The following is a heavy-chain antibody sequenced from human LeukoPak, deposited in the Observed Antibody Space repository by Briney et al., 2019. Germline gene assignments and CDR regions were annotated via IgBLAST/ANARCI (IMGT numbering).Heavy chain of an antibody. CDR1: GGSISSGGYS. V-gene: IGHV4-30-2*01. J-gene: IGHJ4*02. Sequence: SETLSLTCAVSGGSISSGGYSWSWIRQPPGKGLEWIGYIYHSGSTYYNPSLKSRVTISVDRSKNQFSLKLSSVTAADTAVYYWARGGGQYYYDSSGYYPTSFDYWGQGTLVTVSS. CDR3: ARGGGQYYYDSSGYYPTSFDY. CDR2: IYHSGST. D-gene: IGHD3-22*01.